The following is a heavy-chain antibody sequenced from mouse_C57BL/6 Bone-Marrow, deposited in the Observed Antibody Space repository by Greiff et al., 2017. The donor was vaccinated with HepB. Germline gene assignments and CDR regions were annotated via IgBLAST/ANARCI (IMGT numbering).Heavy chain of an antibody. J-gene: IGHJ4*01. Sequence: EVMLVESGGGLVKPGGSLKLSCAASGFTFSDYGMHWVRQAPEKGLEWVAYISSGSSTIYYADTVKGRFTISRDNAKNTLFLQMTSLRSEDTAMYYCATVVATDYAMDYWGQGTSVTVSS. V-gene: IGHV5-17*01. CDR2: ISSGSSTI. CDR1: GFTFSDYG. D-gene: IGHD1-1*01. CDR3: ATVVATDYAMDY.